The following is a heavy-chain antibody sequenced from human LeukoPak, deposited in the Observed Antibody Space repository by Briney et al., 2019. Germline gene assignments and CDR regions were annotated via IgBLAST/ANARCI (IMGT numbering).Heavy chain of an antibody. CDR2: IYYSGST. CDR1: AGSISSYY. Sequence: SQTLSPTCTLAAGSISSYYWSWIRQPPGKGLEWIGYIYYSGSTNYNPSLKRRVTISVDTSKNQFSLKLSSVTAADTAVYYCARRGTWYEFDYWGQGTLVTVSS. J-gene: IGHJ4*02. CDR3: ARRGTWYEFDY. V-gene: IGHV4-59*01. D-gene: IGHD1-14*01.